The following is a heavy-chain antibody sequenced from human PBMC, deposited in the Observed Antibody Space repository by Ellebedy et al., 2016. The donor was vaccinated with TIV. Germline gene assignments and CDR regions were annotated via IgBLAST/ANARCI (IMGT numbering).Heavy chain of an antibody. Sequence: GGSLRLSCVVSGFTINSNYMSWVRQAPGKGLEWVSVISVAGGTYYADSVKGRFTISRDNSRTTLFLQMNGLRAEDTAVYYCAGESFNDADLDLWGLFDIWGQGTTVTVSS. V-gene: IGHV3-66*01. J-gene: IGHJ3*02. CDR3: AGESFNDADLDLWGLFDI. CDR1: GFTINSNY. D-gene: IGHD1-7*01. CDR2: ISVAGGT.